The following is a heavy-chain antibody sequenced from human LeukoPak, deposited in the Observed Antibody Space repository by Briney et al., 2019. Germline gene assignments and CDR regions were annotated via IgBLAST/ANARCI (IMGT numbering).Heavy chain of an antibody. V-gene: IGHV1-8*01. CDR3: SRTYDSSGYYIVSDY. Sequence: ASVKVSCKASGYTFTSYDINWVRQAPGQGLEWMGWMNPNSGNTGYAQKFQGRVTMTRNTSISTAYMELSSLRSEDTAVYYCSRTYDSSGYYIVSDYWGQGTLVTVSS. CDR2: MNPNSGNT. D-gene: IGHD3-22*01. CDR1: GYTFTSYD. J-gene: IGHJ4*02.